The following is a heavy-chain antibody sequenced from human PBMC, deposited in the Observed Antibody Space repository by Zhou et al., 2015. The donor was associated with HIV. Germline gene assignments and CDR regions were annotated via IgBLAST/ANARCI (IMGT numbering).Heavy chain of an antibody. Sequence: QVQLVQSGAEVKKPGASVKVSCKASGYTFTSYGISWVRQAPGQGLEWMGGIIPIFGTANYAQKFQGRVTITADESTSTAYMELSSLRSEDTAVYYCARGRIAVAGPGWFDPWGQGTLVTVSS. CDR3: ARGRIAVAGPGWFDP. D-gene: IGHD6-19*01. J-gene: IGHJ5*02. V-gene: IGHV1-69*13. CDR1: GYTFTSYG. CDR2: IIPIFGTA.